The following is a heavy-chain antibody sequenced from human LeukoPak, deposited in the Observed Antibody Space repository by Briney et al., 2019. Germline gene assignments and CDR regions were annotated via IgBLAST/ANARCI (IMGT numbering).Heavy chain of an antibody. CDR3: ARAREAAVVTSLLSYYYYYYMDV. D-gene: IGHD2-21*02. J-gene: IGHJ6*03. CDR2: INPNSGGT. V-gene: IGHV1-2*02. Sequence: GASVKVSCKASGYTFTGYYMHWVRQAPGQGLEWMGWINPNSGGTNYAQKFQGRVTMTRDTSISTAYMELSRLRSDDTAVYYCARAREAAVVTSLLSYYYYYYMDVWGKGTTVTVSS. CDR1: GYTFTGYY.